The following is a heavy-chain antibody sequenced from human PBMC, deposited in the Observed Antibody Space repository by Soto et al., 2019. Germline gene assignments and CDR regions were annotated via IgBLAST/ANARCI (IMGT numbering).Heavy chain of an antibody. V-gene: IGHV1-18*01. CDR1: GYTFTSYG. D-gene: IGHD5-18*01. CDR3: ARDRPTRRGYSYGYGY. CDR2: ISAYNGNT. Sequence: ASVKVSCKASGYTFTSYGISWVRQAPGQGLEWMGWISAYNGNTNYAQKLQGRVTMTTDTSTSTAYMELRSLRSDDTAVYYCARDRPTRRGYSYGYGYWGQGTLVTVSS. J-gene: IGHJ4*02.